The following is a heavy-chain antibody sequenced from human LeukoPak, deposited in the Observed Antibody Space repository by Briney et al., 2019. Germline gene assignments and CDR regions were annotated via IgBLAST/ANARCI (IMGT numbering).Heavy chain of an antibody. CDR3: ESGSYPTTDRFDY. Sequence: GGSLRLSCAASGFTFSSYGMHWVRQAPGKGLEWVAFIRYDGSNKYYADSVKGRFTISRDNSKNTLYLQMNSLRAEDTAVYYCESGSYPTTDRFDYWGQGTLVTVSS. J-gene: IGHJ4*02. D-gene: IGHD1-26*01. V-gene: IGHV3-30*02. CDR1: GFTFSSYG. CDR2: IRYDGSNK.